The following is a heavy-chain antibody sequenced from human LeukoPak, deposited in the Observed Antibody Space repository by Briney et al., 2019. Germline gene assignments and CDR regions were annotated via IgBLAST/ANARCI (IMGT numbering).Heavy chain of an antibody. J-gene: IGHJ3*02. Sequence: ASVKVSCKVSGYTLTELSMHWVRQAPGKGLECLGGLHPEDGEAIYAQTLQGRVTMTEDTSTDTAYMELSSLRSEVTAVYYCATRNFGDYGAFDIWGQGTMVTVPS. CDR2: LHPEDGEA. V-gene: IGHV1-24*01. CDR1: GYTLTELS. CDR3: ATRNFGDYGAFDI. D-gene: IGHD4-17*01.